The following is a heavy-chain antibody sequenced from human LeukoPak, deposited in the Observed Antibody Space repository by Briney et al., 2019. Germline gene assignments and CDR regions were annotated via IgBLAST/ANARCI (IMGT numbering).Heavy chain of an antibody. Sequence: SETLSLTCAVYGGSFSGYYWSWIRQPPGKGLEWIGEINHSGSTNHNPSLKSRVTISVDTSKNQFSLKLSSVTAADTAVYYCARLSGRKRYCSSTSCGRGYWGQGTLVTVSS. V-gene: IGHV4-34*01. CDR1: GGSFSGYY. J-gene: IGHJ4*02. CDR3: ARLSGRKRYCSSTSCGRGY. D-gene: IGHD2-2*01. CDR2: INHSGST.